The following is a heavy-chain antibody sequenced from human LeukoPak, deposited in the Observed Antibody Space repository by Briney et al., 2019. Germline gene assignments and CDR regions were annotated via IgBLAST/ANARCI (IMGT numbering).Heavy chain of an antibody. D-gene: IGHD6-19*01. CDR2: ISTSDSTT. Sequence: GGSLRLSCAVSGFTFSSYEMNWVRQAPGKGLEWVSYISTSDSTTYYADSVKGRFTISRDNSKNTLYLQMNSLRAEDTAVYYCAKDFIGAAVALFDYWGQGTLVTVSS. CDR3: AKDFIGAAVALFDY. CDR1: GFTFSSYE. J-gene: IGHJ4*02. V-gene: IGHV3-48*03.